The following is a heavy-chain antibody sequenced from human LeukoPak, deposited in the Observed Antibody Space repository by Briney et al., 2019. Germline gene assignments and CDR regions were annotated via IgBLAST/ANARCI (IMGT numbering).Heavy chain of an antibody. CDR3: AGGSPGDSWRGYYMEV. Sequence: GGSLRLSCSASGFTFGDYGMSWVRQAPGKGLEWVSFIRSKRHTGTAEYAASVRGRFTISRDDSKSIAYLQMNSLKTEDTAVYYCAGGSPGDSWRGYYMEVWGKGTTVTVSS. CDR1: GFTFGDYG. CDR2: IRSKRHTGTA. J-gene: IGHJ6*03. V-gene: IGHV3-49*04. D-gene: IGHD3-3*01.